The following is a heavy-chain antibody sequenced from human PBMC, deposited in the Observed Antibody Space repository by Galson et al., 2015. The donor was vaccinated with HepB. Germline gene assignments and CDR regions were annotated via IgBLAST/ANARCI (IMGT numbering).Heavy chain of an antibody. Sequence: ETLSLTCTVSGGSLSSGTDYWSWIRQPPGKGLEWIGYMFNSGTTNYNPSLKSRVTISVDTSKNQFSLKLSSVTAADTAVYYCAREGGDSYYDFWSGINNWFDPWGQGTLVTVSS. CDR1: GGSLSSGTDY. D-gene: IGHD3-3*01. J-gene: IGHJ5*02. V-gene: IGHV4-61*01. CDR3: AREGGDSYYDFWSGINNWFDP. CDR2: MFNSGTT.